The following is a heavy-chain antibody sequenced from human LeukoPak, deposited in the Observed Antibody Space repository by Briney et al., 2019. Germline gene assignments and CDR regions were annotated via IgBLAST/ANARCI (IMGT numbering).Heavy chain of an antibody. Sequence: ASVKVSCKASGYTLTSYDINWVRQATGQGLEWMGWMNPNSGNTGYAQKFQGRVTMTRNTSISTAYMELTSLRSEDTAVYYCARGPDYDFWSGQGVYWGQGTLVTVSS. J-gene: IGHJ4*02. CDR3: ARGPDYDFWSGQGVY. CDR2: MNPNSGNT. V-gene: IGHV1-8*01. D-gene: IGHD3-3*01. CDR1: GYTLTSYD.